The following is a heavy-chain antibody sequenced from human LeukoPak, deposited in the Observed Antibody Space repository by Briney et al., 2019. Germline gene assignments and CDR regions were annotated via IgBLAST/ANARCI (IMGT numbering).Heavy chain of an antibody. Sequence: ASVKVSCKASGYTFTSYYMHWVRQAPGQGLEWMGIINPSGGSTSYAQKFQGRVTMTRDTSISTAYMELSRLRSDDTAVYYCARAADSYCGGDCYYDYWGQGTLVTVSS. CDR1: GYTFTSYY. J-gene: IGHJ4*02. CDR3: ARAADSYCGGDCYYDY. V-gene: IGHV1-46*01. D-gene: IGHD2-21*02. CDR2: INPSGGST.